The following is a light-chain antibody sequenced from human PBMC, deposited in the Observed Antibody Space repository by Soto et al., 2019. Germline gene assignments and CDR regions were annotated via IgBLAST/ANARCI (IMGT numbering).Light chain of an antibody. V-gene: IGKV1-5*01. CDR3: QQYITFPYT. CDR1: QTISSW. J-gene: IGKJ2*01. CDR2: DAS. Sequence: DIQMTQSPSTLSASVGDRVTITCRASQTISSWLAWYQQKPGKAPDLLIYDASSLQDGVPSRFSGRGSGTEFTLTISSLQPGDFATYFCQQYITFPYTFGQGTKLEIK.